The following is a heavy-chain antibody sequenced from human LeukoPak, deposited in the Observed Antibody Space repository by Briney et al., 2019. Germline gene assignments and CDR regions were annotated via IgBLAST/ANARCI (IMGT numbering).Heavy chain of an antibody. D-gene: IGHD3-22*01. CDR2: INSYGSST. Sequence: GGSLRLSCAASGFTFSSYWMHWVRQAPGKGLVWVSRINSYGSSTSYADSVKGRFTISRDNAKNTLYLQMNSLRAEDTAVYYCARDKEDSSGFPLGYWGQGTLVTVSS. CDR1: GFTFSSYW. J-gene: IGHJ4*02. CDR3: ARDKEDSSGFPLGY. V-gene: IGHV3-74*01.